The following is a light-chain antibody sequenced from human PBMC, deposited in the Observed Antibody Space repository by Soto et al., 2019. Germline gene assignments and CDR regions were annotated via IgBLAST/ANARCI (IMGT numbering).Light chain of an antibody. J-gene: IGKJ3*01. Sequence: EIVLTQSPGTLSLSPGERATLSCRASQSVSSSYLAWYQQKPGQAPRLLIYGASSRATGIPDRFSGSGSGTDFTRTISRLEPEDFAGYYCQQYGSSPPWFTFGPGTKVDIK. CDR3: QQYGSSPPWFT. CDR2: GAS. CDR1: QSVSSSY. V-gene: IGKV3-20*01.